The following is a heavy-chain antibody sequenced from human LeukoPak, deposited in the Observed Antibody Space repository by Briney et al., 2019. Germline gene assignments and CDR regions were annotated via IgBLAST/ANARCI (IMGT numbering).Heavy chain of an antibody. V-gene: IGHV1-69*05. CDR1: GGTFSSYA. CDR2: IIPIFGTA. D-gene: IGHD3-16*02. CDR3: AMCEYVWGSYRYTVGPTFDY. J-gene: IGHJ4*02. Sequence: SVKVSCKASGGTFSSYAISWVRQAPGQGLEWMGRIIPIFGTANYAQKFQGRVTITTDESTSTAYMELSSLRSEDTAVYYCAMCEYVWGSYRYTVGPTFDYWGQGTLVTVSS.